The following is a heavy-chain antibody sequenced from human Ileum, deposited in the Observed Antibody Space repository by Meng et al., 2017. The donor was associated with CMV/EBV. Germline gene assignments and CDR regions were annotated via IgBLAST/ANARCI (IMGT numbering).Heavy chain of an antibody. CDR3: TRGQSGYGRFDS. Sequence: GGSLRLSCAASGFTFSSHWMHWVRQAPGKGLGWVARVKSDVSSTSYADSVKGRFTITRDNAKDTLYLQMNSVRDEDTAVYYCTRGQSGYGRFDSWGQGTLVTVSS. V-gene: IGHV3-74*01. J-gene: IGHJ5*01. CDR2: VKSDVSST. CDR1: GFTFSSHW. D-gene: IGHD5-12*01.